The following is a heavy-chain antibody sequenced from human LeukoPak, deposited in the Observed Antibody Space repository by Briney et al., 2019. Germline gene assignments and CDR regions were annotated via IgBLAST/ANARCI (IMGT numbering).Heavy chain of an antibody. CDR2: INPNSGGT. J-gene: IGHJ4*02. CDR3: ARAPQITMVRGVIIPFDY. V-gene: IGHV1-2*02. Sequence: ASVKVSCKASGYTFTGYHMHWVRQAPGQGLEWMGWINPNSGGTNYAQKFQGRVTMTRDTSISTAYMELSRLRSDDTAVYYCARAPQITMVRGVIIPFDYWGQGTLVAVSS. CDR1: GYTFTGYH. D-gene: IGHD3-10*01.